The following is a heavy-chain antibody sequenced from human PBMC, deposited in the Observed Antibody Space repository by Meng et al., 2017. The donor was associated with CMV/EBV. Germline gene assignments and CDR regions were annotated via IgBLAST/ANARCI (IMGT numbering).Heavy chain of an antibody. V-gene: IGHV1-2*02. Sequence: ASVKVSCKASGYTFTSYYIHWVRQAPGQGLEWMGWINPNSGGTKYAQKFQGRVTMTRDTSISTAYMELSRVRFDDTAVYYCARGGGAFDIWGQGTMVTVSS. D-gene: IGHD3-16*01. J-gene: IGHJ3*02. CDR2: INPNSGGT. CDR3: ARGGGAFDI. CDR1: GYTFTSYY.